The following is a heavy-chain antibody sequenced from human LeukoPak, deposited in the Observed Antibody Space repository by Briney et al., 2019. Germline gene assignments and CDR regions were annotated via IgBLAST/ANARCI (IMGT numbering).Heavy chain of an antibody. CDR1: GFTFSSYW. V-gene: IGHV3-74*01. CDR2: INSGGSST. Sequence: GGPLRISGAASGFTFSSYWMHLVRQAPGKRLVWVSRINSGGSSTSYADSVKGRFTISRDNAKNTLYLQMNSLRAEDTAVYYCATGQGHGMDVWGQGTTVTVSS. CDR3: ATGQGHGMDV. J-gene: IGHJ6*02. D-gene: IGHD1-14*01.